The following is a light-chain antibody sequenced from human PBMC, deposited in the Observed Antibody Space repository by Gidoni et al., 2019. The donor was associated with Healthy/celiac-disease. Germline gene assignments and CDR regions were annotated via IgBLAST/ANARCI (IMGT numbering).Light chain of an antibody. J-gene: IGKJ1*01. Sequence: DIQMTQSPSSLPASVGDRVTITCRASQSISSYLNWYQQKPGKAPKLLIYAASSLQSGVPSRLSGSGSGTDFTLTISSLQPEDFATYYCQQSYSTLPGTFGQGTKVEIK. CDR3: QQSYSTLPGT. CDR1: QSISSY. V-gene: IGKV1-39*01. CDR2: AAS.